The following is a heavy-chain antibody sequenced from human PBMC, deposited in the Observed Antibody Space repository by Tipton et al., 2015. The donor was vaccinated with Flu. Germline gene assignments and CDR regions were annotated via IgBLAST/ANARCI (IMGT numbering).Heavy chain of an antibody. D-gene: IGHD2-21*02. CDR1: GFRFQDYA. Sequence: RSLRLSCAASGFRFQDYAMSWVRQAPGKGLECVTTIWYDKSQKYIADSVKGRFTISRNNNDLYLEMTSLTVEDTAMYFCARTTCRTAFCYDPRDWYFDLWGRGTLVTVSS. CDR2: IWYDKSQK. CDR3: ARTTCRTAFCYDPRDWYFDL. V-gene: IGHV3-33*07. J-gene: IGHJ2*01.